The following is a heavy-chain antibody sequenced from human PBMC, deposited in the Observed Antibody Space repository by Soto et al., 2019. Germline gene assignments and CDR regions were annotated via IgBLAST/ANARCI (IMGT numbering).Heavy chain of an antibody. V-gene: IGHV4-39*07. CDR2: IYYSGST. D-gene: IGHD3-10*01. CDR3: ATEFGEQFDY. J-gene: IGHJ4*02. CDR1: GGSISSSSKY. Sequence: PSETLSLTCNVAGGSISSSSKYWGWIRQPPGKGLEWIGSIYYSGSTNYNPSLKSRVTISVDTSKNQFSLKLSSVTAADTAVYYCATEFGEQFDYWGQGTLVTVSS.